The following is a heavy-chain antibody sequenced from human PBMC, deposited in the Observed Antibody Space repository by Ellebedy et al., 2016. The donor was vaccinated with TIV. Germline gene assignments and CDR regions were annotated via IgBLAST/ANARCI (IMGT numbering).Heavy chain of an antibody. Sequence: GESLKISCAASGFTFTSYWMHWVRQAPGKELVWVSRIKGDGSSAGYADSVKGRFTISRDNAKNTLYLQMNSLRVEDTAIYYCARDGYYHDGFDYWGQGTPVTVSS. V-gene: IGHV3-74*01. J-gene: IGHJ4*02. CDR3: ARDGYYHDGFDY. CDR1: GFTFTSYW. CDR2: IKGDGSSA. D-gene: IGHD3-22*01.